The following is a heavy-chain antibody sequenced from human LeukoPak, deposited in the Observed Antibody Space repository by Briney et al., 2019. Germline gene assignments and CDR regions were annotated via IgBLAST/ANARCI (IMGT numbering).Heavy chain of an antibody. D-gene: IGHD1-26*01. J-gene: IGHJ4*02. Sequence: PGGSLRLSCAASGFTFSDYGMNWVRQTPGKGLEWLAFIQNDGSNTFYADSVKGRFTISRDNAKNSLYLQMNSLRAEDTAVYYCARGIVGATKGNYYFDYWGQGTLVTVSS. CDR3: ARGIVGATKGNYYFDY. CDR2: IQNDGSNT. V-gene: IGHV3-30*02. CDR1: GFTFSDYG.